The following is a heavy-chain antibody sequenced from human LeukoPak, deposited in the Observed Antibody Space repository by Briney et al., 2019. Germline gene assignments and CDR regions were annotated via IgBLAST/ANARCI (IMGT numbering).Heavy chain of an antibody. J-gene: IGHJ3*02. Sequence: SGGSLRLSCAASGFTFSDYYMSWIRQAPGKGLEWVSYISSSGSTIYYADSVKGRFTISRDNAKNSLYLQMNSLTTEDTAVYYCARSMIVALGTGAFDIWGQGTMVTVSS. CDR2: ISSSGSTI. CDR1: GFTFSDYY. D-gene: IGHD2-21*01. V-gene: IGHV3-11*04. CDR3: ARSMIVALGTGAFDI.